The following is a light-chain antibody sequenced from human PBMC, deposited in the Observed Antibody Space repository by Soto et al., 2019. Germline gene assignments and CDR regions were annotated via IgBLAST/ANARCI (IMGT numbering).Light chain of an antibody. Sequence: LTQPASVSGSPGQSITISCTGTSSDVGGYNYVSWYQQHPGKAPKLMIYEVSNRPSGVSNRFSGSKSGNTASLTISGLQAVDEADYYCTSYTSISLYVFGTGTKVTVL. CDR2: EVS. CDR1: SSDVGGYNY. V-gene: IGLV2-14*01. CDR3: TSYTSISLYV. J-gene: IGLJ1*01.